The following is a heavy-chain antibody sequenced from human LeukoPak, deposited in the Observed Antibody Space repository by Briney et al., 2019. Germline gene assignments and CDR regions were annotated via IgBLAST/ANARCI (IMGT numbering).Heavy chain of an antibody. D-gene: IGHD2-15*01. CDR2: IYYSGST. CDR3: AREAVANPLEGTFDP. V-gene: IGHV4-59*12. J-gene: IGHJ5*02. CDR1: GGSISSYY. Sequence: SETLSLTCTVSGGSISSYYWSWIRQPPGKGLEWIGYIYYSGSTNYNPSLKSRVTISVDKSKNQFSLKVTSVTAADTAVYYCAREAVANPLEGTFDPWGQGTLVTVSS.